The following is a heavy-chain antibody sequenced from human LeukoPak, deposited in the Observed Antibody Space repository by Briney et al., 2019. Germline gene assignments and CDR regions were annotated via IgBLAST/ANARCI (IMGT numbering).Heavy chain of an antibody. CDR3: ASGSYGSGFYYFYYMDV. CDR2: MSSGGDSI. D-gene: IGHD3-10*01. J-gene: IGHJ6*03. Sequence: YMSSGGDSIYCADSVKGRFTISRDNAKNSVSLQMNSLRAEDTAVYYCASGSYGSGFYYFYYMDVWGKGTTVTVSS. V-gene: IGHV3-11*04.